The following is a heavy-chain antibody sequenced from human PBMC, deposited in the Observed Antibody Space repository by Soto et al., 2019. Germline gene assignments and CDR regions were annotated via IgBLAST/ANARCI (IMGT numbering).Heavy chain of an antibody. Sequence: GGSLRLSCVASGITISDYWMSWVRQVPGKGPEWVARIKNDGSVTSYADSVKGRFSISRDNAKNTLYLQMNNLRVEDTAVYYCVRGDGDYHDGNGYLGRHWGQGTLVTVS. CDR1: GITISDYW. V-gene: IGHV3-74*01. CDR3: VRGDGDYHDGNGYLGRH. J-gene: IGHJ4*02. D-gene: IGHD5-18*01. CDR2: IKNDGSVT.